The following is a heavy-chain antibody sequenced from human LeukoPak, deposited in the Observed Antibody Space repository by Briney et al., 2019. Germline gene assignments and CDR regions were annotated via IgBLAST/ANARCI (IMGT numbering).Heavy chain of an antibody. V-gene: IGHV4-59*01. CDR3: ARMYYDILAGYSFDY. Sequence: SETLSLTCTVSGGSISSDYWSWIRQPPGKGLEWIGYIYYSRSTNYNPSLKSRVTISVDTPKNQFSLKLSSVTAADTAVYYCARMYYDILAGYSFDYWGQGTLVTVSS. CDR1: GGSISSDY. J-gene: IGHJ4*02. D-gene: IGHD3-9*01. CDR2: IYYSRST.